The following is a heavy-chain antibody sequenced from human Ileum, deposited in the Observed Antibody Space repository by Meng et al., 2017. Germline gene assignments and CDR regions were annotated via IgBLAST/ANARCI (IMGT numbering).Heavy chain of an antibody. CDR3: AGGRGGERVYGDRFFDY. Sequence: VSVKVSCKASGYSFTGYFMHWVRQAPGQGLEWMGRINPNSGDTNFAQKFQGRVTMTRDTTISTAYMELTRLKSDDATVYYCAGGRGGERVYGDRFFDYWGQGTLVTVSS. J-gene: IGHJ4*02. V-gene: IGHV1-2*06. CDR2: INPNSGDT. CDR1: GYSFTGYF. D-gene: IGHD4-17*01.